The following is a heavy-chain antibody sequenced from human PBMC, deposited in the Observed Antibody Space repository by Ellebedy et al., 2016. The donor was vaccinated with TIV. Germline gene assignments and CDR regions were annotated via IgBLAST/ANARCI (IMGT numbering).Heavy chain of an antibody. CDR1: GFIFSTYN. V-gene: IGHV3-21*06. D-gene: IGHD2-15*01. J-gene: IGHJ4*02. CDR3: SRGWSTPDS. Sequence: GESLKISCEASGFIFSTYNMNWVRQSPGKVLEWVSSIRSTGSDKYYAESVKGRFTISRDNAQNTLFLQMNSLRVEDTAVYYCSRGWSTPDSWGQGTLVIVSS. CDR2: IRSTGSDK.